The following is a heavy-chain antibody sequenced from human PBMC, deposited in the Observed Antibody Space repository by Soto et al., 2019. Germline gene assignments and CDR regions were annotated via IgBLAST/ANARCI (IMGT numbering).Heavy chain of an antibody. CDR1: GFTFSGSA. CDR2: IRSKANSYAT. J-gene: IGHJ6*02. V-gene: IGHV3-73*01. CDR3: TRLSAAGDYYYYYGMDV. D-gene: IGHD6-13*01. Sequence: SLRLSCAASGFTFSGSAMHWVRQASGKGLEWVGRIRSKANSYATAYAASVKGRFTISRDDSKNTAYLQMNSLKTEDTAVYYCTRLSAAGDYYYYYGMDVWGQGTTVTVSS.